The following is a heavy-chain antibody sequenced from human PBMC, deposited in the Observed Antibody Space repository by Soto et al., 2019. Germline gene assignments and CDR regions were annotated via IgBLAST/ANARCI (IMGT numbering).Heavy chain of an antibody. V-gene: IGHV4-31*03. J-gene: IGHJ6*02. CDR1: GVSISSGDYY. CDR3: ARGHSDGHYVYYGMDV. CDR2: IHNSGTT. Sequence: SETLSLTCIVSGVSISSGDYYWRWIRQHPGKGLEWIGYIHNSGTTYYNPSLKSRLTISVDTSKNQFSLSLSSVTAADTAVYYCARGHSDGHYVYYGMDVCGQGTTVTVS. D-gene: IGHD3-22*01.